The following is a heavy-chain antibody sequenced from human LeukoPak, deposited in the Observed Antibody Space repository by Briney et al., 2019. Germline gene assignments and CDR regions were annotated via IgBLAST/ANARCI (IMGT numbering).Heavy chain of an antibody. D-gene: IGHD2-15*01. V-gene: IGHV4-34*01. J-gene: IGHJ5*02. CDR1: GGSFSGYY. CDR2: INHSGST. CDR3: ARGKVIVVVVAATRGRVWFDP. Sequence: PSETLSLTCAVYGGSFSGYYWSRIRQPPGKGLEWIGEINHSGSTNYNPSLKSRVTISVDTSKNQFSLKLSSVTAADTAVYYCARGKVIVVVVAATRGRVWFDPWGQGTLVTVSS.